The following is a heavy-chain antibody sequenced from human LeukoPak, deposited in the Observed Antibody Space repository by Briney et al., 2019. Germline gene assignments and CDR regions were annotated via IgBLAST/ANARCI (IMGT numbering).Heavy chain of an antibody. Sequence: PGGSLRLSCAASGFTFSSYSMNWVRQAPGKGLEWVSSISSSSSYIYYADSVKGRFTISRGNAKNSLYLQMNSLRAEDTAVYYCARAIGYYYDSSGAPGYWGQGTLVTVSS. CDR2: ISSSSSYI. CDR3: ARAIGYYYDSSGAPGY. J-gene: IGHJ4*02. V-gene: IGHV3-21*01. D-gene: IGHD3-22*01. CDR1: GFTFSSYS.